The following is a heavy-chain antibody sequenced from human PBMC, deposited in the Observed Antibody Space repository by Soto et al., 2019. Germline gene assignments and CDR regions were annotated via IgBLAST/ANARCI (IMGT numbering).Heavy chain of an antibody. J-gene: IGHJ4*02. D-gene: IGHD1-26*01. V-gene: IGHV3-7*04. CDR3: SGGVGDAF. CDR2: INQDGSEK. Sequence: EVHLVESGGGLVQTGGSLRLSCAIFESTVSRDWMNWVRQAPGKGLEWVAHINQDGSEKYYVDSVKGRFTISRDNAKKPLYLQMNSLRPADTARYYCSGGVGDAFWGQGTLVTVSS. CDR1: ESTVSRDW.